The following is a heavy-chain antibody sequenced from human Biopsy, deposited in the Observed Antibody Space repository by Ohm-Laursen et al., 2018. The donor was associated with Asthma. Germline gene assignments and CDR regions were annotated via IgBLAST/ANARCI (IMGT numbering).Heavy chain of an antibody. CDR1: GFSFRTYG. CDR2: ISHEGSDK. Sequence: SLRLSCAAPGFSFRTYGMHWVRQAPGKGLEWVALISHEGSDKRYVDSVKGRFTISRDNSKNTLYLEMNSLRTEDTAVYYCAKRRGYSGHDNDYWGQGTLVIVSS. V-gene: IGHV3-30*18. J-gene: IGHJ4*02. D-gene: IGHD5-12*01. CDR3: AKRRGYSGHDNDY.